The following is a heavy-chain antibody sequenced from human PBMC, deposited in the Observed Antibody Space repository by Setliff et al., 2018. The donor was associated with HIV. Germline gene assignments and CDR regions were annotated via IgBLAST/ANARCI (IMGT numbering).Heavy chain of an antibody. CDR1: GFTFSRHW. CDR3: LGESSAAFDI. Sequence: PGGSLRLSCAASGFTFSRHWMSWVRQAPGKGLEWVANIKQDGSEKHYVDSVKGRFTISRDNSKNTVYLQMNSLRAEDTAVYYCLGESSAAFDIWGQGTMVTVSS. V-gene: IGHV3-7*01. J-gene: IGHJ3*02. CDR2: IKQDGSEK. D-gene: IGHD3-10*01.